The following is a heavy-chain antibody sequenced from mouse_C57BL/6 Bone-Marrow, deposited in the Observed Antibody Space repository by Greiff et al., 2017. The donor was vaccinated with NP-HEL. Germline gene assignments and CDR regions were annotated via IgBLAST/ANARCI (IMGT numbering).Heavy chain of an antibody. Sequence: EVQLQQSGAELVRPGASVKLSCTASGFNIKDDYMHWVKQRPEQGLEWIGWIDPENGDTEYASKFQGKATITADTSSNTAYLQLSSLTSEDTAVYYCTKEGGRQLRLQGFAYWGQGTLVTVSA. CDR2: IDPENGDT. J-gene: IGHJ3*01. CDR1: GFNIKDDY. V-gene: IGHV14-4*01. CDR3: TKEGGRQLRLQGFAY. D-gene: IGHD3-2*02.